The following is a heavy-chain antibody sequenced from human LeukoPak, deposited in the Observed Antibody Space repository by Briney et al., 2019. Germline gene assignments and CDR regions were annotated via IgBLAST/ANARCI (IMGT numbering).Heavy chain of an antibody. J-gene: IGHJ4*02. Sequence: SETLSLTCTVSGGSISSYYWSWIRQPPGKGLEWIGYIYYSGSTNYNPSLKSRVTISVDTSKNQFSLKLSSVTAADTAVYYCATRRSFSGYDGWGQETLVTVSS. V-gene: IGHV4-59*01. D-gene: IGHD5-12*01. CDR3: ATRRSFSGYDG. CDR1: GGSISSYY. CDR2: IYYSGST.